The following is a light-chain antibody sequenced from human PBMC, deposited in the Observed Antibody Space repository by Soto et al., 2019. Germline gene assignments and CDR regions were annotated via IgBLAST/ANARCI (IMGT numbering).Light chain of an antibody. CDR2: EDR. CDR3: SSYTGNTFFYV. V-gene: IGLV2-23*01. CDR1: NSDV. Sequence: QSVLTQPASVSGSPGQSITISCTGSNSDVSWHQQQAGKAPRLIIYEDRKRPPGVSKRFSGSKSDDTASLTISGLQPEDEADYYCSSYTGNTFFYVFGSGTKLTVL. J-gene: IGLJ1*01.